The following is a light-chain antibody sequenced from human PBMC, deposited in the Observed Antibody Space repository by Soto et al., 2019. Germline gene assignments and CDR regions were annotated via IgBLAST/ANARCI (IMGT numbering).Light chain of an antibody. CDR1: NIGSKN. CDR3: QVWGSSGDHVV. V-gene: IGLV3-21*04. J-gene: IGLJ2*01. Sequence: SYELTQPPSVSVAPGKTARITCGGNNIGSKNVHWYQQKSGQPPALVIYYDSDRPSGIPERFSGSNSGNTAALTISRVEAGDEADYYCQVWGSSGDHVVFGGGTKVTVL. CDR2: YDS.